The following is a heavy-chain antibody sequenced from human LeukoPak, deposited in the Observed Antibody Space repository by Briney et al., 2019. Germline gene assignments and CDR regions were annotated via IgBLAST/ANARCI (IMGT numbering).Heavy chain of an antibody. J-gene: IGHJ5*02. CDR1: VYTFPSYD. CDR2: MNPNSGNT. D-gene: IGHD6-13*01. Sequence: ASVKVSCKASVYTFPSYDINWVRQATGHGLEWMGWMNPNSGNTGYAQKFPRRVTITRNTSISTDYMELSSLRSEDTAVYYCARAGYSSSWTEGWFDPWGQGTLVTVSS. V-gene: IGHV1-8*03. CDR3: ARAGYSSSWTEGWFDP.